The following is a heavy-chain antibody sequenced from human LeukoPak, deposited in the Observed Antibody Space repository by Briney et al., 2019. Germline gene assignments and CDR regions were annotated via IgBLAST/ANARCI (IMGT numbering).Heavy chain of an antibody. CDR3: ARGYSYGYEYYYYYMDV. CDR1: GYTFTGYY. CDR2: INPNSGGT. J-gene: IGHJ6*03. V-gene: IGHV1-2*02. Sequence: ASVKVSCKASGYTFTGYYMHWVRQAPGQGLEWMGWINPNSGGTNYAQKLQGRVTMTTDTSTSTAYMELRSLRSDDTAVYYCARGYSYGYEYYYYYMDVWGKGTTVTVSS. D-gene: IGHD5-18*01.